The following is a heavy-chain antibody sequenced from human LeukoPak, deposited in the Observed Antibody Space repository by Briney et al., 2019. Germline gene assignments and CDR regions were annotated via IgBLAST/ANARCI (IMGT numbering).Heavy chain of an antibody. D-gene: IGHD6-13*01. CDR2: IKSKTDGGTT. V-gene: IGHV3-15*01. J-gene: IGHJ4*02. CDR1: GFTFSNAW. Sequence: GSLRLSCAASGFTFSNAWMSWVRQAPGKGLEWVGRIKSKTDGGTTDYAAPVKGRFTISRDDSKNTLYLQMNSLRAEDTAVYYCAKERTPSSSWYREFDYWGQGTLVTVSS. CDR3: AKERTPSSSWYREFDY.